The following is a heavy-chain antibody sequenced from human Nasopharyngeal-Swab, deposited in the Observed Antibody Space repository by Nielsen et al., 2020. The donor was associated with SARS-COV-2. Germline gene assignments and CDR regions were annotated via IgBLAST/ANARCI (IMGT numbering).Heavy chain of an antibody. Sequence: VRQAPGKGLEWMAVISYDGIKKYYADSVKGRFTLSRDNSKNTLYLQMNSLTTEDTAVYYCAKDHQLIRNYYYYDLDVWGQGTTVT. CDR3: AKDHQLIRNYYYYDLDV. CDR2: ISYDGIKK. J-gene: IGHJ6*02. V-gene: IGHV3-30*18. D-gene: IGHD2-8*01.